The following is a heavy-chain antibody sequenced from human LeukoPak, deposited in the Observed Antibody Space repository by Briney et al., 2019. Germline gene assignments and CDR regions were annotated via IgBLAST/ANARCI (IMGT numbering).Heavy chain of an antibody. CDR1: GYTFTGYC. CDR3: ARGQSAGYSGSYWSYYYYMDV. Sequence: GASVKVSCKASGYTFTGYCMHWVRQAPGQGLEWMGWINPNSGGTNYAQKFQGRVTMTRDTSISTAYMELSRLRSDGTAVYYCARGQSAGYSGSYWSYYYYMDVWGKGTTVTVSS. D-gene: IGHD1-26*01. J-gene: IGHJ6*03. CDR2: INPNSGGT. V-gene: IGHV1-2*02.